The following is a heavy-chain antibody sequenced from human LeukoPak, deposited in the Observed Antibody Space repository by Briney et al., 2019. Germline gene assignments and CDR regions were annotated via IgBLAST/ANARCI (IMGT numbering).Heavy chain of an antibody. CDR3: ARGYGDNSGAFDI. Sequence: PSETLSLTCTVSGGSIMVAAYSWSWIRQPPGKGLEWFGYIYYSGRNYYNPYLKSRVTISLDRSKNQFSLKLSSVTAADTAVYFCARGYGDNSGAFDIWGQGTLVTVSS. D-gene: IGHD4-23*01. J-gene: IGHJ3*02. CDR2: IYYSGRN. V-gene: IGHV4-30-2*01. CDR1: GGSIMVAAYS.